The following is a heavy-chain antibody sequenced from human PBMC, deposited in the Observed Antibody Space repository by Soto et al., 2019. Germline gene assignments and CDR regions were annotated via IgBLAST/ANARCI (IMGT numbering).Heavy chain of an antibody. D-gene: IGHD3-10*01. CDR2: ISGSGGST. V-gene: IGHV3-23*01. Sequence: EVQMLESGGGLVQPGGSLRLSCAASGFTFSSYAMSWVRQAPGKGLEWVSAISGSGGSTYYADSVKGRFTISRDTSKNTLYLQMNSLRAEDTAVYYCAKDHYYGSGSYSPWFDPWGQGTLVTVSS. J-gene: IGHJ5*02. CDR3: AKDHYYGSGSYSPWFDP. CDR1: GFTFSSYA.